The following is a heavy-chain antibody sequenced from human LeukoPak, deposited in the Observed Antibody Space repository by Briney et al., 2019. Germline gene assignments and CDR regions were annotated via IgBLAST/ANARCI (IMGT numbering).Heavy chain of an antibody. J-gene: IGHJ4*02. CDR2: IYHSGST. V-gene: IGHV4-30-2*01. CDR3: ATLGSVDY. D-gene: IGHD5-12*01. CDR1: GGSISSGGYS. Sequence: SQTLSLTCAVSGGSISSGGYSWSSIRQPPGKGLEWIGYIYHSGSTYYNPSLKSRVTISVDRSKNQFSLKLSSVTAADTAVYYCATLGSVDYWGQGTLVTVSS.